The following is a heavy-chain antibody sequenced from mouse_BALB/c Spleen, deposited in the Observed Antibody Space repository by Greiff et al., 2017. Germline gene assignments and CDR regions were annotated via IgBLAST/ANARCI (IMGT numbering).Heavy chain of an antibody. CDR3: TRVTTATYYAMDY. D-gene: IGHD1-2*01. J-gene: IGHJ4*01. CDR2: IRLKSNNYAT. Sequence: EVKVEESGGGLVQPGGSMKLSCVASGFTFSNYWMNWVRQSPEKGLEWVAEIRLKSNNYATHYAESVKGRFTISRDDSKSSVYLQMNNLRAEDTGIYYCTRVTTATYYAMDYWGQGTSVTVSS. V-gene: IGHV6-6*02. CDR1: GFTFSNYW.